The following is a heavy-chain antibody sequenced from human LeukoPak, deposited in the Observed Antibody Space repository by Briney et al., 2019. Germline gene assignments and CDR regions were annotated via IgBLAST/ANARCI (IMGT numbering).Heavy chain of an antibody. CDR2: INPNSGGT. CDR1: GYTFTDYY. V-gene: IGHV1-2*02. CDR3: ARYYYDSSGYYYDDY. Sequence: ASVTVSCKAFGYTFTDYYMHWVRQAPGQGLEWMGWINPNSGGTNYAQKFQGRVTMTRDTSISTAYMELSRLRSDDTAVYYCARYYYDSSGYYYDDYWGQGTLVTVSS. J-gene: IGHJ4*02. D-gene: IGHD3-22*01.